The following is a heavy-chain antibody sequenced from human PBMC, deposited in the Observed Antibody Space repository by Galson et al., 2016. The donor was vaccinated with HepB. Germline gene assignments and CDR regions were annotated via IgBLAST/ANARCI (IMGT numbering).Heavy chain of an antibody. Sequence: PALVKPTQTLTLTCSLSGFSISTSEVGVGWIRQPPGKALEWLALIYWDDDKLYSPSVQSRLTITKDTSKNQVVLTMTNMDPVDTATYFCARSCCGSGSFDHWGQGTLVTASS. CDR3: ARSCCGSGSFDH. V-gene: IGHV2-5*02. J-gene: IGHJ4*02. CDR2: IYWDDDK. D-gene: IGHD3-10*01. CDR1: GFSISTSEVG.